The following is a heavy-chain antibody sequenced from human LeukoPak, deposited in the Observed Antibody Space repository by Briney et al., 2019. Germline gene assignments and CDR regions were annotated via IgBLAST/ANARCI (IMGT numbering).Heavy chain of an antibody. J-gene: IGHJ5*02. CDR3: ATHYYGSGSLLFDP. CDR1: GGTFSSYA. Sequence: ASVKVSCKASGGTFSSYAISWVRQAPGQGLEWMGGIIPIFGTANYAQKFQGRVTITADKSTGTAYMELSSLRSEETAVYSCATHYYGSGSLLFDPWGQGTLVTVSS. V-gene: IGHV1-69*06. D-gene: IGHD3-10*01. CDR2: IIPIFGTA.